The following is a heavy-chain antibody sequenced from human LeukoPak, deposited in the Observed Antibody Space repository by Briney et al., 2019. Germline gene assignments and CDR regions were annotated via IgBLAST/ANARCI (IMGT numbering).Heavy chain of an antibody. CDR2: MNPNSGRT. D-gene: IGHD5-12*01. V-gene: IGHV1-8*01. Sequence: ASVKVSCKASGYTLTSYDINWVRQATGQGLEWMGWMNPNSGRTGYAQNFQGRITITRNTSISTAYMELSSLRSEDTAVYYCARANSGYDLGFSYWGQGTLVTVSS. CDR3: ARANSGYDLGFSY. CDR1: GYTLTSYD. J-gene: IGHJ4*02.